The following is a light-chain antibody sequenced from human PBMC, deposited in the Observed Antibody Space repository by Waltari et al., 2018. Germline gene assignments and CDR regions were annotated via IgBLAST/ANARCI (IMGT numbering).Light chain of an antibody. CDR1: QSIGKY. Sequence: EVVLTQSPGTLSLSPGERPTLSCSGSQSIGKYLVWYQQRPGQAPRLLIYAASTRATGIPDRFSGSGYGTDFSLTISRLEPEDFAVYYCQNHERLPATFGQGTKVEIK. V-gene: IGKV3-20*01. J-gene: IGKJ1*01. CDR2: AAS. CDR3: QNHERLPAT.